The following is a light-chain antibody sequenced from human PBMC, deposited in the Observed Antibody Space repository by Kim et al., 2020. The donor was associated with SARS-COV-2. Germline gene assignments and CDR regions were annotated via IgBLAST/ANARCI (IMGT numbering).Light chain of an antibody. V-gene: IGKV3-15*01. J-gene: IGKJ1*01. Sequence: EIQMTQSPATLSVSPGERVTLSCRASQSVRSDLAWYQQKAGQAPRLLMYGASTRATDIPARFSGSGSGTEFTLTISSLQSEDVAVYYCQQYNKWPPWTFGQGTKVDIK. CDR3: QQYNKWPPWT. CDR2: GAS. CDR1: QSVRSD.